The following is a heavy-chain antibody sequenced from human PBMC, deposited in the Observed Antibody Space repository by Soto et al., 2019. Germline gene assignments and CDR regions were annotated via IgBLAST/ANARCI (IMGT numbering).Heavy chain of an antibody. Sequence: ASVKVSCKASGYTFTGYYMHWVRQAPGQGLEWMGWINPNSGGTNYAQKFQGWVTMTRDTSISTAYMELSRLRSDDTAVYYCARGSPLGYCSSTSCYTVYYYYYMDVWGKGTTVTVSS. CDR2: INPNSGGT. V-gene: IGHV1-2*04. D-gene: IGHD2-2*02. CDR1: GYTFTGYY. CDR3: ARGSPLGYCSSTSCYTVYYYYYMDV. J-gene: IGHJ6*03.